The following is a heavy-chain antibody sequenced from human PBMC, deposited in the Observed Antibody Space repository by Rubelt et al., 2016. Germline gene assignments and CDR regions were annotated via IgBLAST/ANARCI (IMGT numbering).Heavy chain of an antibody. J-gene: IGHJ4*02. CDR1: GYTFTSHG. CDR2: ISAYNGNT. V-gene: IGHV1-18*01. CDR3: ARVEYYYDSSGYSDY. D-gene: IGHD3-22*01. Sequence: QVQLVQSGAEVKKPGASVKVSCKASGYTFTSHGISWVRQAPGQGLEWMGWISAYNGNTNYAQKLQGRVTMTTDTYTGTAYMELRSLRADDTAVYYCARVEYYYDSSGYSDYWGQGTLVTVSS.